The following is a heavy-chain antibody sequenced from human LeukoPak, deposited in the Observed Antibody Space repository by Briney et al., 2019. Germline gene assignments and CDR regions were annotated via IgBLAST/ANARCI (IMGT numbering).Heavy chain of an antibody. CDR1: GFTVSSNY. V-gene: IGHV3-53*01. CDR3: ARDLGDFWSGYSFDY. J-gene: IGHJ4*02. CDR2: IYSGGST. D-gene: IGHD3-3*01. Sequence: GGSLRLSCAASGFTVSSNYMSWVRQAPGQGLEWVAVIYSGGSTYYPDSVTGRFTISIDNSKKTLYPQMNSLRAEDTAVYYCARDLGDFWSGYSFDYWGQGALVTVSS.